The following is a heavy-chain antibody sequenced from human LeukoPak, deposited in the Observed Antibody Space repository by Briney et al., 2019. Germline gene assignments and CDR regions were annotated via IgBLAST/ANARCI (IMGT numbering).Heavy chain of an antibody. D-gene: IGHD3-22*01. V-gene: IGHV3-30*03. Sequence: PGGSLRLSCAASGFTFSNYDMHWVRQAPGKGLEWVAITSHDGSNNYYVDSVKGRFIISRDNSKNALYLQMNSLRAEDTAVYYCARERGSSGLNYWGQGTRVTVSS. CDR2: TSHDGSNN. CDR3: ARERGSSGLNY. CDR1: GFTFSNYD. J-gene: IGHJ4*02.